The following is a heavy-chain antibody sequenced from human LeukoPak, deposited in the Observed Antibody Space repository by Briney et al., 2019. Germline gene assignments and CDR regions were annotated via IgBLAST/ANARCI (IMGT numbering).Heavy chain of an antibody. J-gene: IGHJ5*02. CDR3: ARDVVVVPAAIEELDWFDP. CDR1: GYTFTSYG. D-gene: IGHD2-2*01. Sequence: GASVKVSCKASGYTFTSYGISWVRQAPGQGLEWMGWISAYNGNTNYAQKLQGRVTMTTVTSTSTAYMELRSLRSDDTAVYYCARDVVVVPAAIEELDWFDPWGQGTLVTVSP. V-gene: IGHV1-18*01. CDR2: ISAYNGNT.